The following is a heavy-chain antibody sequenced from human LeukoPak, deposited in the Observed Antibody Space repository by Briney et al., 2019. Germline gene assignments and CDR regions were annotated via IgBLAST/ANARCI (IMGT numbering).Heavy chain of an antibody. V-gene: IGHV3-23*01. D-gene: IGHD5-24*01. CDR3: ARALRDGYNRGFDY. CDR1: GFTFSSYA. J-gene: IGHJ4*02. Sequence: GGSLRLSCAASGFTFSSYAMSWVRQAPGKGLEWVSAISGSGGSTYYADSVKGRFTISRDNSKNTLYLQMNSLRAEDTAVYYCARALRDGYNRGFDYWGQGTLVTVSS. CDR2: ISGSGGST.